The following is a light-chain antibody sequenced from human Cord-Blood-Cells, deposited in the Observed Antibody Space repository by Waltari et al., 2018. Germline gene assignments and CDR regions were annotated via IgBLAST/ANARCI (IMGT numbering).Light chain of an antibody. CDR1: QIISSY. CDR3: QQSYSTPLT. Sequence: DIQITQSPYSQSASVGDRVTITCRAGQIISSYLSWYQPKQGKAPKLLIYAASILQSGVPSRFSGSGSATDFTLTISSLQPEDCATYYRQQSYSTPLTCGPGTKVDIK. V-gene: IGKV1-39*01. CDR2: AAS. J-gene: IGKJ3*01.